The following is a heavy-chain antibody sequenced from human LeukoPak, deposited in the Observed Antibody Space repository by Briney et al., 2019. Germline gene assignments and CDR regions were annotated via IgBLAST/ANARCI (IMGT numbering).Heavy chain of an antibody. J-gene: IGHJ3*02. Sequence: GGSLRLSCAASGFSFSDFYMNWIRKAPGKGLEWVAHITSDGGIIHYEDSVKGRFTISRDNAKNSLYLQMNSLRVEDTALYYCARDPKGDRAFDIWGQGTMVTVSS. V-gene: IGHV3-11*01. CDR2: ITSDGGII. CDR3: ARDPKGDRAFDI. CDR1: GFSFSDFY.